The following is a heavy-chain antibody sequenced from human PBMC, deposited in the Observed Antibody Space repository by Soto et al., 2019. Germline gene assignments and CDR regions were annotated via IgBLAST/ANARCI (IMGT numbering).Heavy chain of an antibody. Sequence: SLRLSCAASGFTFSSYGMHWVRQAPGKGLEWVAVIWYDGSNKYYADSVKGRFTISRDNSKNTLYLQMNSLRAEDTAVYYCARALGQQLVLVYYYGMDVWGQGTTVTVSS. CDR1: GFTFSSYG. J-gene: IGHJ6*02. V-gene: IGHV3-33*01. D-gene: IGHD6-13*01. CDR2: IWYDGSNK. CDR3: ARALGQQLVLVYYYGMDV.